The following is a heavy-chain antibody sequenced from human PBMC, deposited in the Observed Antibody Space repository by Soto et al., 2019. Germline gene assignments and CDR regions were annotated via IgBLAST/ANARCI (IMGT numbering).Heavy chain of an antibody. Sequence: SETLSLTCAVYGGSFSGYYWSWIRQPPGKGLEWIGEINHSGSTNYNPSLKSRVTISVDTSKNQFSLKLSSVTAADTAVYYCARVLVGSTEDYYGMDVWGQGTTVTVSS. D-gene: IGHD2-8*02. CDR2: INHSGST. CDR1: GGSFSGYY. CDR3: ARVLVGSTEDYYGMDV. V-gene: IGHV4-34*01. J-gene: IGHJ6*02.